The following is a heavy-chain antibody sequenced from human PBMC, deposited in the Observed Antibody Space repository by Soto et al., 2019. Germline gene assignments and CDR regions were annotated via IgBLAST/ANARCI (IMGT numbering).Heavy chain of an antibody. V-gene: IGHV3-11*01. Sequence: GGSLRLSCAASGFTFSDYYMSWIRQAPGKGLEWVSYISSSGSTIYYADSVKGRFTISRDNAKNSLYLQMNSLRAEDTAVYYCARANTEQLVLLFLDYWGQGTLVTVSS. CDR3: ARANTEQLVLLFLDY. D-gene: IGHD6-6*01. CDR2: ISSSGSTI. J-gene: IGHJ4*02. CDR1: GFTFSDYY.